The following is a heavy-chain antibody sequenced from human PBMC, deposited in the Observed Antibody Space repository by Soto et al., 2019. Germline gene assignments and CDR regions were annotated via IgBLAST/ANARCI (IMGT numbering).Heavy chain of an antibody. V-gene: IGHV4-31*03. CDR2: IYYSGST. Sequence: QVQLQESGPGLVKPSQTLSLTCTVSGGSISSGGYYWSWIRQHPGKGLEWIGYIYYSGSTYYNPSLKIRFTISVNTSKNQFSLKLSSVTAADTAVYYCARRYLGVVDYGMDVWGQGTTVTVSS. D-gene: IGHD2-15*01. J-gene: IGHJ6*02. CDR3: ARRYLGVVDYGMDV. CDR1: GGSISSGGYY.